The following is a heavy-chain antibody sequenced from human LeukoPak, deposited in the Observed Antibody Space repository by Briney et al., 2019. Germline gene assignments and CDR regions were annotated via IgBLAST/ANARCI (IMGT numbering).Heavy chain of an antibody. V-gene: IGHV3-21*01. CDR3: ARFQGAHY. Sequence: PGGSLRLSCAASGFTFSTFAMHWVRQAPGMGLEWVSSISSSTTYIYYADSVKGRFTISRDNTKNSLYLQMNSLRAEDTAVYYCARFQGAHYWGQGTLLTVSS. CDR2: ISSSTTYI. D-gene: IGHD4/OR15-4a*01. J-gene: IGHJ4*02. CDR1: GFTFSTFA.